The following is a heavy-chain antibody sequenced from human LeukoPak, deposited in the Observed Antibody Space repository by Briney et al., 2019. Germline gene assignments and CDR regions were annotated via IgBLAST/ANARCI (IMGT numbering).Heavy chain of an antibody. J-gene: IGHJ4*02. CDR3: TGPPGAAGAY. CDR2: IRSKANSYAT. CDR1: GFTFSGSA. V-gene: IGHV3-73*01. D-gene: IGHD6-13*01. Sequence: PGGSLKLSCAASGFTFSGSAMHWVRQASGKGLEWVGRIRSKANSYATAYAASVKGRFTISRDDSKNTAYLQMNSLKTEDTAVYYCTGPPGAAGAYWGQGTLVTVSS.